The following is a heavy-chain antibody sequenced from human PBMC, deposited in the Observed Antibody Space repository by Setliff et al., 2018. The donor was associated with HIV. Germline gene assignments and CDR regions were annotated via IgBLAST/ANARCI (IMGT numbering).Heavy chain of an antibody. Sequence: PGESLKISCQGSGDSFSNHWISWVRQVPGQGLEWMGNIDPSDSYTHYSPSFQGHVTISADKSISTAYLQWSSLKASATAMYYCARYSNSWYDPKPDYWGQGTLVTVSS. D-gene: IGHD6-13*01. J-gene: IGHJ4*02. V-gene: IGHV5-10-1*01. CDR1: GDSFSNHW. CDR2: IDPSDSYT. CDR3: ARYSNSWYDPKPDY.